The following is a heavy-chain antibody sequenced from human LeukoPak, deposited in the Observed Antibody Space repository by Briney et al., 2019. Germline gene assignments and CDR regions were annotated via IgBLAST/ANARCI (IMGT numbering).Heavy chain of an antibody. CDR1: GFTFSSYA. Sequence: GGSLRLSCAASGFTFSSYAMSWVRQAPGEGLEWVSAISGSGGSTYYAGSVKGRFTISRDNSKNTLYLQMNSLRAEDTAVYYCAKDGGDYGVDYWGQGTLVTVSS. D-gene: IGHD4-17*01. CDR2: ISGSGGST. V-gene: IGHV3-23*01. CDR3: AKDGGDYGVDY. J-gene: IGHJ4*02.